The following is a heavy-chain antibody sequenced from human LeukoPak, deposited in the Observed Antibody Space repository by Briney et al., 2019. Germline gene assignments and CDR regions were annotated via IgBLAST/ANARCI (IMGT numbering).Heavy chain of an antibody. Sequence: GSLRLSCAASGFTFSSYEMNWVRQPPGKGLEWIGSIYYSKNTYYNPSLKSRVTISVDTSKNQFSLKLSSVTAADTAVYYRARGVVELVIYDYWGQGTLVTVSS. CDR3: ARGVVELVIYDY. D-gene: IGHD2-21*01. V-gene: IGHV4-34*01. CDR2: IYYSKNT. J-gene: IGHJ4*02. CDR1: GFTFSSYE.